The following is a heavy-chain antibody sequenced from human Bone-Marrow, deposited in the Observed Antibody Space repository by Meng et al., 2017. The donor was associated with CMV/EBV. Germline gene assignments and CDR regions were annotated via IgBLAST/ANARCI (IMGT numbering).Heavy chain of an antibody. D-gene: IGHD3-3*01. CDR2: IKQDGSEK. J-gene: IGHJ6*02. CDR1: GFTFSSYW. CDR3: ARDISARYDFWSGYFGIDYYYGMDV. Sequence: GGSLRLSCAASGFTFSSYWMSWVRQAPGKGLEWVANIKQDGSEKYYVDSVKGRFTISRDNAKNSLYLQMNSLRAEDTAVYYCARDISARYDFWSGYFGIDYYYGMDVWGQGTTVTVSS. V-gene: IGHV3-7*01.